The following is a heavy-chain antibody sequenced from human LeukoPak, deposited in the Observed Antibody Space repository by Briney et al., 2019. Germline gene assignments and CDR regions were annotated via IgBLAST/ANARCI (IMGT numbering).Heavy chain of an antibody. D-gene: IGHD6-13*01. CDR3: AKDLGGYSSSWYYFDY. V-gene: IGHV3-23*01. CDR2: ISGSGGST. Sequence: GSLRLSCAASGFTFSTYAMSWVRQAPGKGLEWVSAISGSGGSTYYADSVKGRFTISRDNSKNTLYLQMNSLRAEDTAVYYCAKDLGGYSSSWYYFDYWGQGTLVTVSS. CDR1: GFTFSTYA. J-gene: IGHJ4*02.